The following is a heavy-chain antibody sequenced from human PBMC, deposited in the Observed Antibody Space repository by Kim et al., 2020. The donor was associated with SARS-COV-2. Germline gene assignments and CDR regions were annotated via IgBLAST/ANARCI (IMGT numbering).Heavy chain of an antibody. D-gene: IGHD3-3*01. CDR2: ITWNSGTI. CDR3: AKTPYPFASVDDGMDV. Sequence: GGSLRLSCAASGFTFDDYAMHWVRQAPGKGLEWVSVITWNSGTIVYADSVKGRFTISRDNVKNALYLQMNSLRTEDTALYYCAKTPYPFASVDDGMDVWGQGTTVTVSS. CDR1: GFTFDDYA. V-gene: IGHV3-9*01. J-gene: IGHJ6*02.